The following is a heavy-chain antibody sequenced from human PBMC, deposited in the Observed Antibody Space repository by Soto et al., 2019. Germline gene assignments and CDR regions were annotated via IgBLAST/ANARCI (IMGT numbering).Heavy chain of an antibody. CDR3: AKGYDSSGYYEVNAFDI. Sequence: ASVKVSCKASGYTFTSYYMHWVRQAPGQGLEWMGIINPSGGSTSYAQKFQGRVTMTRDTSTSTVYMELSSLRSEDTAVYYCAKGYDSSGYYEVNAFDIWGQGTMVTVSS. V-gene: IGHV1-46*01. CDR1: GYTFTSYY. D-gene: IGHD3-22*01. J-gene: IGHJ3*02. CDR2: INPSGGST.